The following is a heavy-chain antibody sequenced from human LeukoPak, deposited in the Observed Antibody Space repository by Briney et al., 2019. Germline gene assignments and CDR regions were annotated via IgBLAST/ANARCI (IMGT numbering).Heavy chain of an antibody. V-gene: IGHV1-69*04. CDR2: IIPILGIA. CDR3: ARSRWRDGYNDYFDY. D-gene: IGHD5-24*01. CDR1: GGTFSSYA. J-gene: IGHJ4*02. Sequence: GASVKVSCKASGGTFSSYAISWVRQAPGQGLEWMGRIIPILGIANYAQKFQGRVTITADKSTSTAYMERSSLRSEDTAVYYCARSRWRDGYNDYFDYWGQGTLVTVSS.